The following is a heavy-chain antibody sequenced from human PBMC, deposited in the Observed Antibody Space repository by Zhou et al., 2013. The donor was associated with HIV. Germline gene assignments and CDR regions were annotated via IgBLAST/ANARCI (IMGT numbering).Heavy chain of an antibody. D-gene: IGHD3-9*01. J-gene: IGHJ4*02. Sequence: QAQLVQSAGEMKKPGASVRVSCKASGYNFGSYGINWVRQAPGQGLEWMGWITAYNGNTNYTRGRLTLTTDTSTNTAYMDLRNLRFDDAAVYYCARGLTGPMMTGALRYWGQGTLVAVSP. CDR2: ITAYNGNT. CDR1: GYNFGSYG. CDR3: ARGLTGPMMTGALRY. V-gene: IGHV1-18*01.